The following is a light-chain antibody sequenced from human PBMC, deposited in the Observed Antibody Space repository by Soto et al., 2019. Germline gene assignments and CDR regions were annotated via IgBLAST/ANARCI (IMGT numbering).Light chain of an antibody. J-gene: IGKJ4*01. V-gene: IGKV3-20*01. Sequence: EIVLTQSPGTLSLCPGERATLSCRASQSVSSSFLAWYQQNPGQAPRLLIYDASSRATGIPDRFSGSGSGTDFTLTISRLEPQDFALYYCQHYGDSHGVTFGGGTKVDI. CDR1: QSVSSSF. CDR2: DAS. CDR3: QHYGDSHGVT.